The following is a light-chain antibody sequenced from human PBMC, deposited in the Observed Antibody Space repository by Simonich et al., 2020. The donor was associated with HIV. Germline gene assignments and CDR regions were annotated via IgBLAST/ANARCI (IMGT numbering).Light chain of an antibody. CDR3: QQANTFPSIT. J-gene: IGKJ5*01. CDR1: QGIGSW. CDR2: AAS. V-gene: IGKV1-12*02. Sequence: DFQMTQSPSSLSASVGDRVTITCRATQGIGSWLAWYQQKPGKAPKLLIYAASSLQSGVPSRFSGGGFGTDFTLTISSLQPEDFATYYCQQANTFPSITFGQGTRLEMK.